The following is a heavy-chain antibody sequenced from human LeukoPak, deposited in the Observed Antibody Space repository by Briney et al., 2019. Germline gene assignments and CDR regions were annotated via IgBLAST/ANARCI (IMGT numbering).Heavy chain of an antibody. D-gene: IGHD6-13*01. J-gene: IGHJ4*02. V-gene: IGHV3-11*01. Sequence: GGSLRLSCAVSGFTFSDYYMSWIRQAPGKGLEWVSYISSGGSTISHADSVKGRFTTSRDNAENSLYLQMNSLRAEDTAVYYCARRAAAGRCFDHWGQGTLVTVSS. CDR2: ISSGGSTI. CDR3: ARRAAAGRCFDH. CDR1: GFTFSDYY.